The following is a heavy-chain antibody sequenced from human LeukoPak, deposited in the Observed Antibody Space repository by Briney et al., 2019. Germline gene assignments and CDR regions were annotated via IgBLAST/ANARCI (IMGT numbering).Heavy chain of an antibody. CDR3: AKESLPFSSGWYYFDY. CDR2: ISWNSGSI. CDR1: GFTFSSYA. D-gene: IGHD6-19*01. V-gene: IGHV3-9*01. Sequence: GGSLRLSCAAPGFTFSSYAMHWVRQAPGKGLEWVSGISWNSGSIGYADSVKGRFTISRDNAKNSLYLQMNSLRAEDTALYYCAKESLPFSSGWYYFDYWGQGTLVTVSS. J-gene: IGHJ4*02.